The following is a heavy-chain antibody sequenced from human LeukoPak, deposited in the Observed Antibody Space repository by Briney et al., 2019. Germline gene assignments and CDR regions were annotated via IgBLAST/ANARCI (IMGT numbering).Heavy chain of an antibody. CDR1: GFTFSGYW. CDR3: AKWMGRDS. J-gene: IGHJ4*02. CDR2: IRSDGSIT. Sequence: GGSLRLSCAASGFTFSGYWMHWVRQAPGKGLAWVSVIRSDGSITTYADSVKGRFTISRDTAKTSLFLQMNSLRVEDTAVYYCAKWMGRDSWGQGTLVTVSS. V-gene: IGHV3-74*01. D-gene: IGHD6-19*01.